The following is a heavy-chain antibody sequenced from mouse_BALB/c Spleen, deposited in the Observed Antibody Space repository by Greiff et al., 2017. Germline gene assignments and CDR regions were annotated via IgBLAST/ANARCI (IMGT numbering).Heavy chain of an antibody. CDR2: ISYSGST. V-gene: IGHV3-2*02. D-gene: IGHD2-4*01. Sequence: EVQLQQSGPGLVKPSQSLSLTCTVTGYSITSDYAWNWIRQFPGNKLEWMGYISYSGSTSYNPSLKSRISITRDTSKNQFFLQLNSVTTEDTATYYCASTVFMITTTAYWGQGTLVTVSA. CDR1: GYSITSDYA. J-gene: IGHJ3*01. CDR3: ASTVFMITTTAY.